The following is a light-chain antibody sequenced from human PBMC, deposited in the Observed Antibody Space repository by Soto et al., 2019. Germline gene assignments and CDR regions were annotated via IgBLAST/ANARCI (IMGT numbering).Light chain of an antibody. CDR2: GAF. CDR1: PSVTNF. CDR3: QQRNVGPPVT. V-gene: IGKV3-11*01. J-gene: IGKJ5*01. Sequence: PGERATLSCTASPSVTNFLAWYQQKPGQAPRLLIYGAFNRATGIPARFSGSGSGTDFTLTISSLEPEDSAIYYCQQRNVGPPVTFGQGTRLEIK.